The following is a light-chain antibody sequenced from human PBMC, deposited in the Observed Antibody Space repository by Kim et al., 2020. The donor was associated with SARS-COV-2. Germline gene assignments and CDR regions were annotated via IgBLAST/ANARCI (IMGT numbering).Light chain of an antibody. CDR1: SGHSTYA. J-gene: IGLJ3*02. V-gene: IGLV4-69*01. Sequence: SGSLGDSVKLTCILTSGHSTYAIAWHQQQPEKGPRFLMKLNSDGSHRKGDGIPDRFSGSSSGTERYLTISSLQAEDEADYYCQTWDTGIRVFG. CDR2: LNSDGSH. CDR3: QTWDTGIRV.